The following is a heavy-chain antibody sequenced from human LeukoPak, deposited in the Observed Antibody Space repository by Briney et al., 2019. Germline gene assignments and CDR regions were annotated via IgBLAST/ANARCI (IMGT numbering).Heavy chain of an antibody. CDR2: IYSDGTRT. CDR1: GFTFSSYA. V-gene: IGHV3-74*01. J-gene: IGHJ3*02. D-gene: IGHD5-18*01. CDR3: ARAPPSSGYSYHFDI. Sequence: PGGSLRLSCAASGFTFSSYAMSWVRQAPGKGLVWVSRIYSDGTRTVYADSVKGRFTISRDNAKNTLYLQMNSLRVEDTAVYYCARAPPSSGYSYHFDIWGQGTMVTVSS.